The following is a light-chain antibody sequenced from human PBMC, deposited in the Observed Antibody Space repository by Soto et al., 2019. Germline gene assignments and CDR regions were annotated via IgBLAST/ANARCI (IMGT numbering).Light chain of an antibody. CDR1: SSNIGAGYD. CDR2: GNS. CDR3: QSYHSSLSAPV. Sequence: QSVLTQPPSVSGAPGQRVTISCTGSSSNIGAGYDVHWYQQLPGTAPKLLIYGNSNRPSGVPDRFSGSKSGTSASLAITGLQPDDEADYYCQSYHSSLSAPVFGTGTKLTLL. V-gene: IGLV1-40*01. J-gene: IGLJ1*01.